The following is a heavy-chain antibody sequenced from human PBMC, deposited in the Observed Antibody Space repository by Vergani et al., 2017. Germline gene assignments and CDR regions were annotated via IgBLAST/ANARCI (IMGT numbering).Heavy chain of an antibody. Sequence: QVQVVQSGAEVKKSGASVKVSCKTSGYTFSNYYMHWVRQAPGQGLEWMGIINPSGGHTNYAQKFQGRVTMTRDTSTSTVYMELSSLRSEDTAVYYCARDRNLRRNIVVVPAAIVWGQGTLVTVSS. D-gene: IGHD2-2*01. CDR3: ARDRNLRRNIVVVPAAIV. J-gene: IGHJ4*02. CDR1: GYTFSNYY. V-gene: IGHV1-46*01. CDR2: INPSGGHT.